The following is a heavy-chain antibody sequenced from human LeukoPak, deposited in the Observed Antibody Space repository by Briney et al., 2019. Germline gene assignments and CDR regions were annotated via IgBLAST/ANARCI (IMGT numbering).Heavy chain of an antibody. J-gene: IGHJ4*02. CDR2: INPNSGGT. V-gene: IGHV1-2*02. D-gene: IGHD6-25*01. Sequence: GASVKVSCKASGYTFTGYYVHWVRQAPGQGPEWMGWINPNSGGTNYAQKFQGRVTMTRDTSISTAYMELSGLRSDDTAVYYCARDLTVQAAAAIVYYFDYWGQGTLVTVSS. CDR1: GYTFTGYY. CDR3: ARDLTVQAAAAIVYYFDY.